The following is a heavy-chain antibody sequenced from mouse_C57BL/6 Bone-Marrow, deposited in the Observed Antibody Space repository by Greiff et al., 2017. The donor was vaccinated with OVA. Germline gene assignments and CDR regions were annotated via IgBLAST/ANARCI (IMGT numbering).Heavy chain of an antibody. V-gene: IGHV5-16*01. CDR2: INYDGSST. J-gene: IGHJ2*01. Sequence: EVKVVESEGGLVQPGSSMKLSCTASGFTFSDYYMAWVRQVPEKGLEWVANINYDGSSTYYLDSLKSRFIISRDNAKNILYLQMSSLKSEDTATYYCARVYYGYDGSFDYWGQGTTLTVSS. CDR1: GFTFSDYY. CDR3: ARVYYGYDGSFDY. D-gene: IGHD2-2*01.